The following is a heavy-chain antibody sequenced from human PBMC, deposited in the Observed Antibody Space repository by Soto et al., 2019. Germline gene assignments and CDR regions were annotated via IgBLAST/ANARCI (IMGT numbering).Heavy chain of an antibody. Sequence: GGSLRLSCAASGFTFSNFAMSLVRQAPGKGLEWVSAISGSGTSTYDADSVKGRFSISRDNSKNTLYLQMNSLRAEDTAVYYCAKDRKSGSGWYWDYWGQGTLVTVSS. D-gene: IGHD6-19*01. V-gene: IGHV3-23*01. J-gene: IGHJ4*02. CDR1: GFTFSNFA. CDR3: AKDRKSGSGWYWDY. CDR2: ISGSGTST.